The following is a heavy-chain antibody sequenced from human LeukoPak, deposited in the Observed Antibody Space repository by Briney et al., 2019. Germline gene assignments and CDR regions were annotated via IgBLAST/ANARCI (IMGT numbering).Heavy chain of an antibody. CDR2: IYYSGST. J-gene: IGHJ4*02. Sequence: SETLSLTCAVYGGSFSGYYWSWIRQPPGKGLEWIGYIYYSGSTNYNPSLKSRVTISVDTSKNQFSLKLSSVTAADTAVYYCAGTYYYDSSGYSYFDYWGQGTLVTVSS. CDR1: GGSFSGYY. V-gene: IGHV4-59*08. CDR3: AGTYYYDSSGYSYFDY. D-gene: IGHD3-22*01.